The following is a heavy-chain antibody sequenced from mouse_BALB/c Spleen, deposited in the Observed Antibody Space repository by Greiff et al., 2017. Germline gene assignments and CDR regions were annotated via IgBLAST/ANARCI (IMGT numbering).Heavy chain of an antibody. CDR3: TRDDGSYAMDY. J-gene: IGHJ4*01. V-gene: IGHV5-6-4*01. CDR1: GFTFSSYT. CDR2: ISSGGSYT. D-gene: IGHD1-2*01. Sequence: EVKLVESGGGLVKPGGSLKLSCAASGFTFSSYTMSWVRQTPEKRLEWVATISSGGSYTYYPDSVKGRFTISRDNAKNTLYLQMSSLKSEDTAMYYCTRDDGSYAMDYWGQGTSVTVSS.